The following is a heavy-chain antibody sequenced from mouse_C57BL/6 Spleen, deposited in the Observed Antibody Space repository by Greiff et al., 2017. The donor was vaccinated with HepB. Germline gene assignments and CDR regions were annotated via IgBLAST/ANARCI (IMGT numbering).Heavy chain of an antibody. D-gene: IGHD2-3*01. CDR3: ARNGGDGYPFAY. J-gene: IGHJ3*01. V-gene: IGHV2-2*01. CDR2: IWSGGST. Sequence: QVQLKESGPGLVQPSQSLSITCTVSGFSLTSYGVHWVRQSPGKGLEWLGVIWSGGSTDYNAAFISRLSISKDNSKSQVFFKMNSLQADDTAIYCGARNGGDGYPFAYWGQGTLVTVSA. CDR1: GFSLTSYG.